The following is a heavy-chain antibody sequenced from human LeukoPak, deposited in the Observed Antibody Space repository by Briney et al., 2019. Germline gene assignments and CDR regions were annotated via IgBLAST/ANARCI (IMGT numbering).Heavy chain of an antibody. CDR2: IYYSGST. J-gene: IGHJ3*02. D-gene: IGHD3-9*01. V-gene: IGHV4-39*07. Sequence: SETLSLTCTVSGGSISSSSYYWGWIRQPPGKGLEWIGSIYYSGSTYYNPSLKSRVTISVDTSKNQFSLNLSSVTAADTAVYYCARDLGRYYDRGTLSAFDIWGQGTMVTVSS. CDR1: GGSISSSSYY. CDR3: ARDLGRYYDRGTLSAFDI.